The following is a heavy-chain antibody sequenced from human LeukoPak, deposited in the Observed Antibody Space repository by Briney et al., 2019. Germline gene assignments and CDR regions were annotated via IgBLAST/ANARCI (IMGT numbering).Heavy chain of an antibody. CDR2: ISSSSSYI. J-gene: IGHJ4*02. Sequence: GGSLRLSCAASGFTFSSYSMNWVRQAPGKGLEWVSSISSSSSYIYYADSVKGRFTISRDNAKNPLYLQMNSLRAEDTAVYYCATDWLPPQPSDYWGQGTLVTVSS. CDR1: GFTFSSYS. CDR3: ATDWLPPQPSDY. V-gene: IGHV3-21*01. D-gene: IGHD3-9*01.